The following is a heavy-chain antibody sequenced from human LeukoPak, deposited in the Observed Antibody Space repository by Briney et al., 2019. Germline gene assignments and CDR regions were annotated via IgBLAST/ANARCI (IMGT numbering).Heavy chain of an antibody. V-gene: IGHV4-4*07. Sequence: SETLSLTCTVSGGSISSYYWSWHRQPAGKGLEWIGRIYTTGSTNYNPSLKSRVTMSVDTSKNQFSLKLSSVTAADTAVYYCARMGYSYAIDYWGQGTLVTVSS. CDR2: IYTTGST. D-gene: IGHD5-18*01. J-gene: IGHJ4*02. CDR1: GGSISSYY. CDR3: ARMGYSYAIDY.